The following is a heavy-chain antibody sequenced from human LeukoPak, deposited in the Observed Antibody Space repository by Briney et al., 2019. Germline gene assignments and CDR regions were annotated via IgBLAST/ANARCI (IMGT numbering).Heavy chain of an antibody. V-gene: IGHV1-46*01. CDR1: GYTFTRDY. J-gene: IGHJ3*02. Sequence: SLSLSCTASGYTFTRDYTHWVCDSPQQGNEWVGIIKPSGGSTSNAQKFQGRVTMTRHTSTSTVYMGLSSLRSEDTAMCYCARVASSVNDAFDIWGQGTMGTVSS. CDR3: ARVASSVNDAFDI. D-gene: IGHD5-12*01. CDR2: IKPSGGST.